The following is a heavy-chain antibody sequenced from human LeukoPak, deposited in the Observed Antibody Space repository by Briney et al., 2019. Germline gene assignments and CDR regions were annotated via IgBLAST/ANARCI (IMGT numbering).Heavy chain of an antibody. V-gene: IGHV1-2*06. CDR1: GYTFTGYY. J-gene: IGHJ5*02. D-gene: IGHD5-18*01. CDR3: ASSGGYSYGYHS. CDR2: INPNSGGT. Sequence: ASVKVSCKASGYTFTGYYMHWVRQAPGQGLEWMGRINPNSGGTNYAQKCQGRVTMTRDTSISTAYMELSRLRSDDTAVYYCASSGGYSYGYHSWGQGTLVTVSS.